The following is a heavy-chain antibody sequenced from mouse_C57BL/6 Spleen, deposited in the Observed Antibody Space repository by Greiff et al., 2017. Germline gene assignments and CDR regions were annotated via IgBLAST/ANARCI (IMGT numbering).Heavy chain of an antibody. V-gene: IGHV5-9-1*02. J-gene: IGHJ3*01. Sequence: EVKVVESGEGLVKPGGSLKLSCAASGFTFSSYAMSWVRQTPEKRLEWVAYISSGGDYIYYADTVKGRFTISRDNARNTLYLQMSSLKSEDTAMYYCTREDYGSRLFAYWGQGTLVTVSA. CDR3: TREDYGSRLFAY. CDR2: ISSGGDYI. CDR1: GFTFSSYA. D-gene: IGHD1-1*01.